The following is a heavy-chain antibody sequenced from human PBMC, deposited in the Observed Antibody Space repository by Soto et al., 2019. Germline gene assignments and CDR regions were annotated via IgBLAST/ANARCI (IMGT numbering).Heavy chain of an antibody. CDR2: ISGSGGST. D-gene: IGHD2-2*01. J-gene: IGHJ6*03. CDR3: AKDRIVVPEDYYYYYMDV. Sequence: GSLRLSCAASGFTFSSYAMSWVRQAPGKGLEWVSAISGSGGSTYYADSVKGRYTISRDNSKNTLYLQMNSLRAEDTAVYYCAKDRIVVPEDYYYYYMDVWGKGTTVTVSS. CDR1: GFTFSSYA. V-gene: IGHV3-23*01.